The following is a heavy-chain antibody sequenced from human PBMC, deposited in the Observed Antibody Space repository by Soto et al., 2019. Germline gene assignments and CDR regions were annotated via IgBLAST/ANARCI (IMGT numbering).Heavy chain of an antibody. CDR1: GFTVSSNY. D-gene: IGHD6-13*01. CDR3: ASDSSSWYNGMDV. V-gene: IGHV3-66*01. Sequence: PGGSLRLSCAASGFTVSSNYMSWVRQAPGKGLEWVSVIYSGGSTYYADSVKGRFTISRDNSKNTLYLQMNSLRAEDTAVYYCASDSSSWYNGMDVWGQGTTVTVS. J-gene: IGHJ6*02. CDR2: IYSGGST.